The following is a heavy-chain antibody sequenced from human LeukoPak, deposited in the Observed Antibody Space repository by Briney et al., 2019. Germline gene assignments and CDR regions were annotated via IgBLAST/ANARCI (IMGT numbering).Heavy chain of an antibody. V-gene: IGHV3-53*01. D-gene: IGHD6-19*01. CDR3: VRCGYSSGWYRN. CDR2: ILSGGAT. CDR1: DFSVNTNY. Sequence: GGSLRLSCAASDFSVNTNYMNWVRQAPGKGLEWVSVILSGGATYYADSVKGRFTISRDNSKNTLYLQMNSLTVDDTAVYYCVRCGYSSGWYRNWGQGTLVTVSS. J-gene: IGHJ4*02.